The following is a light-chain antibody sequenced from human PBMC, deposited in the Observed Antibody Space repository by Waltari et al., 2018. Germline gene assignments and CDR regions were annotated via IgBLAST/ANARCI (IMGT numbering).Light chain of an antibody. V-gene: IGKV2-30*02. Sequence: DVVLTQSPLSLPVTLGQSASISCRSSQSLVHSNGNTYLNWFHQRPGQSPRRLIYLVSNRDSGVPARFSGSGSDTDVTLKINRVEAEDVGIYYCLQGTHWPPHTFGQGTKVEI. CDR1: QSLVHSNGNTY. CDR2: LVS. J-gene: IGKJ2*01. CDR3: LQGTHWPPHT.